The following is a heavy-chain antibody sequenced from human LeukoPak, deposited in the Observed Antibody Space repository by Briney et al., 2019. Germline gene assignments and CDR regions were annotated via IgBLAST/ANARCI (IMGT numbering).Heavy chain of an antibody. CDR2: INHSGST. CDR3: ATNRYYYDSSGYYGSRGSRYMDV. Sequence: PSETLSLTCAVYGVSFSGYYWSWIRQPPGKGLEWIGEINHSGSTNYNPSLKSRVTISVDTSKNQFSLKLSSVTAADTAVYYCATNRYYYDSSGYYGSRGSRYMDVWGKGTTVTVSS. D-gene: IGHD3-22*01. V-gene: IGHV4-34*01. CDR1: GVSFSGYY. J-gene: IGHJ6*03.